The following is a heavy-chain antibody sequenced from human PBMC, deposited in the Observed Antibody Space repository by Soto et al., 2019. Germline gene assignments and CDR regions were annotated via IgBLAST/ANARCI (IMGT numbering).Heavy chain of an antibody. D-gene: IGHD3-10*01. J-gene: IGHJ4*02. CDR1: GFTFSSYG. CDR3: AKESVIRGVKFHFDY. CDR2: ISYDGSNK. Sequence: GESLKISCAASGFTFSSYGMHWVRQAPGKGLEWVAVISYDGSNKYYADSVKGRFTISRDNSKNTLYLQMNSLRAEDTAVYYCAKESVIRGVKFHFDYWGQGTLVTVSS. V-gene: IGHV3-30*18.